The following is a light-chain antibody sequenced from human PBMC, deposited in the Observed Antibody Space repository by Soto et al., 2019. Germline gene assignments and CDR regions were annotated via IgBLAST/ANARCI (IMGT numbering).Light chain of an antibody. Sequence: DIQMTQSPSSLSASLGDRVTITFRAIHSISNFLNWYQQKPGKAPNLLIYTASSLQSGVPSRFSGSGSGTDFTLTISSLQPEDFASYYCQQSYSTPYSFGQGTKVDI. V-gene: IGKV1-39*01. CDR1: HSISNF. J-gene: IGKJ2*03. CDR3: QQSYSTPYS. CDR2: TAS.